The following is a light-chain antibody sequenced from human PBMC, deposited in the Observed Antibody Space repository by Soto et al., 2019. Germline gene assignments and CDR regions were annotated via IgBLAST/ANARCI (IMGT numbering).Light chain of an antibody. CDR3: QQYGSSPVT. CDR1: QTISSSY. CDR2: GAS. V-gene: IGKV3-20*01. Sequence: EIVLTQSPGTLSLSPGERATLSCRASQTISSSYLAWYQQKPGQAPRLLISGASRRATGVPDRFSGSGSGTDFTLTISRLEPEDFAVYYCQQYGSSPVTFGQGTKVEIK. J-gene: IGKJ1*01.